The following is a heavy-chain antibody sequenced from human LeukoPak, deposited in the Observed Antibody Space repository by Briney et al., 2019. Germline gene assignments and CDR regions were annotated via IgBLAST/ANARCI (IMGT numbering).Heavy chain of an antibody. CDR1: GFTFSTYW. CDR2: INSDGSST. Sequence: GGSLRLSCAASGFTFSTYWMHWVRQAPGKGLVWVSRINSDGSSTSYADSVKGRFTISRDNSKNTLYLQMNSLRPEDTAVYYCARVLHKRNYDSSDYYGYWGQGTLVTVSS. CDR3: ARVLHKRNYDSSDYYGY. V-gene: IGHV3-74*01. D-gene: IGHD3-22*01. J-gene: IGHJ4*02.